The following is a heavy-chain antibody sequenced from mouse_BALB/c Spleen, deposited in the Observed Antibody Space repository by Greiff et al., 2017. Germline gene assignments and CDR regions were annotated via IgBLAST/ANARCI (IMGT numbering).Heavy chain of an antibody. V-gene: IGHV3-6*02. CDR2: ISYDGSN. CDR1: GYSITSGYY. Sequence: EVKLQESGPGLVKPSQSLSLTCSVTGYSITSGYYWNWIRQFPGNKLEWMGYISYDGSNNYNPSLKNRISITRDTSKNQFFLKLNSVTTEDTATYYCARLWSAWFAYWGQGTLVTVSA. J-gene: IGHJ3*01. D-gene: IGHD1-1*02. CDR3: ARLWSAWFAY.